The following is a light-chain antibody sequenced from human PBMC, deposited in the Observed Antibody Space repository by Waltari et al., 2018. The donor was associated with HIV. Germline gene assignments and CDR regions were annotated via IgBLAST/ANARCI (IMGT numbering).Light chain of an antibody. CDR1: QDISNY. J-gene: IGKJ5*01. CDR3: QQYDNLPIT. Sequence: DIQMTQSPSSMYASVGDRVTITCQASQDISNYLNWYQQKPGKAPKLLIYDASNLETGVPSRFSGSASWTDFTFTISSLQPEDIATYYCQQYDNLPITFGQGTRLEIK. CDR2: DAS. V-gene: IGKV1-33*01.